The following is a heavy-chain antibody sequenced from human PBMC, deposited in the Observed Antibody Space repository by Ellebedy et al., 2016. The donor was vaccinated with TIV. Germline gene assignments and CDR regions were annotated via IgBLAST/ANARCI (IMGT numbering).Heavy chain of an antibody. D-gene: IGHD3-16*01. CDR2: ISGGGDNA. CDR3: AKGTSSGFNYDRVGFEY. J-gene: IGHJ4*02. Sequence: GGSLRLSCAASGFTFGAFAVHWVRQAPGKGLEWLSVISGGGDNAYHADSVKGRFTVSRGNSKNTLYLQMNRLRTEDTAVYYCAKGTSSGFNYDRVGFEYWGQGTLVTVSS. CDR1: GFTFGAFA. V-gene: IGHV3-23*01.